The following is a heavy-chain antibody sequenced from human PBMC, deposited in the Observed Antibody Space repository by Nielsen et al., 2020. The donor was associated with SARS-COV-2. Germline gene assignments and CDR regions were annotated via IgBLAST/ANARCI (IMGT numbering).Heavy chain of an antibody. Sequence: GESLKISCAASGFTFSSYAMHWVRQAPGKGLEWVAVISYDGSNKYYADSVKGRFTISRDNSKNTLYLQMNSLRAEDTAVYYCAKLGYRYYGMDVWGQGTTVTVSS. V-gene: IGHV3-30-3*02. D-gene: IGHD3-16*02. J-gene: IGHJ6*02. CDR2: ISYDGSNK. CDR1: GFTFSSYA. CDR3: AKLGYRYYGMDV.